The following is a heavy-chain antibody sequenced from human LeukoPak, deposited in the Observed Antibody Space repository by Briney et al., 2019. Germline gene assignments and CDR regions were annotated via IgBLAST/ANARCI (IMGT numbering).Heavy chain of an antibody. CDR3: ARGSLWFGELRLDY. D-gene: IGHD3-10*01. CDR2: IWYDGSNK. CDR1: GFTFSSYG. J-gene: IGHJ4*02. Sequence: GGSLRPSCAASGFTFSSYGMHWVRQAPGKGLEWVAVIWYDGSNKYYADSVKGRFTISRDNSRNTLYLQMNSLRAEDTAVYYCARGSLWFGELRLDYWGQGTLVTVSS. V-gene: IGHV3-33*01.